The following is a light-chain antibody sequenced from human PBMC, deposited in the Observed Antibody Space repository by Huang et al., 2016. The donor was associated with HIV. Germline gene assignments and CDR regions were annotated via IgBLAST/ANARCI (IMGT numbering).Light chain of an antibody. J-gene: IGKJ4*01. CDR2: GAS. CDR1: QSVGSN. V-gene: IGKV3-15*01. CDR3: QRYNDWLSLT. Sequence: EVVMTQSPATLSVSPGERATLSCRASQSVGSNLAWYQQRPCQAPRLLIYGASMRATGVPVRCSGSGSGTDFTLTISSLQSEDFAIYYCQRYNDWLSLTFGGGTRVEIK.